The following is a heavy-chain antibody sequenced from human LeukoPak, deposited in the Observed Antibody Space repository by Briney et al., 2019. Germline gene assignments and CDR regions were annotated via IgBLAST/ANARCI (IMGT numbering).Heavy chain of an antibody. CDR2: IYRGGTT. J-gene: IGHJ5*02. V-gene: IGHV3-66*01. Sequence: GGSLRLSCAASGLTVSSNYMSWVRQAPGKGLEWVSVIYRGGTTYYADSAKGRFTISRYNSKNALYIQMNSLRAEDTAVYYCARDSYVGSEAVRWFDPWGQGTLVTVSS. CDR3: ARDSYVGSEAVRWFDP. D-gene: IGHD4-23*01. CDR1: GLTVSSNY.